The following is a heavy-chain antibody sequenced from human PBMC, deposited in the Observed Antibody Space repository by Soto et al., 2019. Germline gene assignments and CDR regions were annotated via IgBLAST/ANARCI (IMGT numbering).Heavy chain of an antibody. CDR1: GYTFTSYA. D-gene: IGHD2-2*01. CDR3: ARGGYCSSTSCHKRQDEWLYDAFDI. Sequence: ASVKVSCKASGYTFTSYAMHWVRQAPGQRLEWMGWINAGNGNTKYSQKFQGRVTITRDTSASTAYMELSSLRSEDTAVYYCARGGYCSSTSCHKRQDEWLYDAFDIWGQGTMVTV. V-gene: IGHV1-3*01. CDR2: INAGNGNT. J-gene: IGHJ3*02.